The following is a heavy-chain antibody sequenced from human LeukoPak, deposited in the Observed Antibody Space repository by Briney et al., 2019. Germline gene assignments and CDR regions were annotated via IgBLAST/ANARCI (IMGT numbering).Heavy chain of an antibody. D-gene: IGHD1-26*01. CDR1: GLTFSNYG. J-gene: IGHJ6*03. V-gene: IGHV3-23*01. CDR2: ISGSGGNT. CDR3: PKDAGRSYYIYHYYMDT. Sequence: GGTLRLSCAASGLTFSNYGMSWVRQAPGKGLEWVSGISGSGGNTYYADSVKGRFTISRDNSKNTLYLQMNSLRVEDTAAYSCPKDAGRSYYIYHYYMDTWGNGTPVTIS.